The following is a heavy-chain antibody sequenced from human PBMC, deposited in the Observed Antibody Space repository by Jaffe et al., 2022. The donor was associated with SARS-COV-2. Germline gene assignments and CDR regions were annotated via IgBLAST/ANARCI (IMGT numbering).Heavy chain of an antibody. Sequence: QVQLVESGGGVVQPGRSLRLSCAASGFTFSSYGMHWVRQAPGKGLEWVAVIWYDGSNKYYADSVKGRFTISRDNSKNTLYLQMNSLRAEDTAVYYCAREGGVGATSYRLFDYWGQGTLVTVSS. CDR2: IWYDGSNK. J-gene: IGHJ4*02. CDR3: AREGGVGATSYRLFDY. V-gene: IGHV3-33*01. CDR1: GFTFSSYG. D-gene: IGHD1-26*01.